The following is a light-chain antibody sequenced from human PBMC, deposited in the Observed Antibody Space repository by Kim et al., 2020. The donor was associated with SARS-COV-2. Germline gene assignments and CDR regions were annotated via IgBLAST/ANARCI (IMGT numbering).Light chain of an antibody. Sequence: SITISCTGTSSDVGGYNYVSWYQQHPGKAPKLMIYDVSKRPSGVSNRFSGSKSGNTASLTISGLQAEDEADYYCSSYTSSSTVWVFGGGTQLTVL. CDR1: SSDVGGYNY. V-gene: IGLV2-14*04. CDR2: DVS. J-gene: IGLJ3*02. CDR3: SSYTSSSTVWV.